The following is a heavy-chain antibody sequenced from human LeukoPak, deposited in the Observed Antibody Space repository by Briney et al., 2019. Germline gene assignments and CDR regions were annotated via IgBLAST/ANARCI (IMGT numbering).Heavy chain of an antibody. D-gene: IGHD3-10*01. V-gene: IGHV3-74*01. CDR3: ARARNYYYGSGSYYLFAFDI. CDR1: GFTFSSYW. J-gene: IGHJ3*02. CDR2: INSDGSST. Sequence: GGSLRLSCAASGFTFSSYWMHWVRQAPGKGLVWVSRINSDGSSTSYADSVKGRLTISRDNAKNTLYLQMNSLRAEDTAVYYCARARNYYYGSGSYYLFAFDIWGQGTMVTVSS.